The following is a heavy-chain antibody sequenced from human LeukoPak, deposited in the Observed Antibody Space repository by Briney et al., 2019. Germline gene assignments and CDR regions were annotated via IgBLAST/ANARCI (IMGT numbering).Heavy chain of an antibody. D-gene: IGHD5-24*01. CDR1: GFTLSHYG. J-gene: IGHJ4*02. Sequence: GGCLRLSCAASGFTLSHYGMHWVRQAPGMGLEWVAVIWFDGGKIHYPDSVKGRFTISRDNSKNTLYLQMDNLRADDTAVYYCVRGSGGDGYSYWGDYWGQGTLVTVSP. V-gene: IGHV3-33*01. CDR3: VRGSGGDGYSYWGDY. CDR2: IWFDGGKI.